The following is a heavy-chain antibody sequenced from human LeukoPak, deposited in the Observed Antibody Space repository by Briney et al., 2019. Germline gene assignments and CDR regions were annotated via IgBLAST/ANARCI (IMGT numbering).Heavy chain of an antibody. CDR3: ARGGGSYHVDY. D-gene: IGHD1-26*01. V-gene: IGHV1-2*02. CDR2: INPNSGGT. J-gene: IGHJ4*02. Sequence: ASVKVSCKASGYTFTNYYMHWVRQAPGQGLEWMGWINPNSGGTKFAQKFQGRATMTRDTSISTAYMELSGLRSDDTAVYYCARGGGSYHVDYWGQGTLVTVSA. CDR1: GYTFTNYY.